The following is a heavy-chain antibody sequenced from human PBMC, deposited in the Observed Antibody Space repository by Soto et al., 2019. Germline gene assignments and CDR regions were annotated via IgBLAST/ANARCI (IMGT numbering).Heavy chain of an antibody. CDR2: ISSSGDRV. D-gene: IGHD1-1*01. J-gene: IGHJ4*02. Sequence: EAQLVESGGGLVKPGGSLRLSCAGSGITFSSYYMNWIRQAPGKGLEWVSSISSSGDRVFYAYSVKGRFTISRDNAESSLYLQMDSLRGEDTAVYYCAGTHDSLDYWGQGTLVTVSS. V-gene: IGHV3-21*01. CDR1: GITFSSYY. CDR3: AGTHDSLDY.